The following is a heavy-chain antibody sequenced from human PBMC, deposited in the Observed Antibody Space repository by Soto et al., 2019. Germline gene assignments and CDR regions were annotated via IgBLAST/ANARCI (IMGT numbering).Heavy chain of an antibody. CDR3: AREEKNGMDV. Sequence: ASVKVSCKASGYTFTGYYMHWVRQAPGQGLEWMGWINPNSGDTDYAQKFQGWVTMTRDTSITTAYMEVSRLRSDDTAVYYCAREEKNGMDVWGQGTTVTVSS. V-gene: IGHV1-2*04. J-gene: IGHJ6*02. CDR1: GYTFTGYY. CDR2: INPNSGDT.